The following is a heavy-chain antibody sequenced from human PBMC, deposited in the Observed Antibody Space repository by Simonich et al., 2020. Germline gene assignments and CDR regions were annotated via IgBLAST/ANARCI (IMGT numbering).Heavy chain of an antibody. J-gene: IGHJ6*03. Sequence: QVQLVQSGAEVKKPGASVKVSCKASGYTFTGYSMHWGRQAPGQGLAWMGWINPNRGGTNYAQKFQGMVTMTRDTSISTAYMELSRLRSDDTAVYYCARGGVQYYYYYMDVWGKGTTVTVSS. V-gene: IGHV1-2*02. CDR1: GYTFTGYS. D-gene: IGHD3-3*01. CDR2: INPNRGGT. CDR3: ARGGVQYYYYYMDV.